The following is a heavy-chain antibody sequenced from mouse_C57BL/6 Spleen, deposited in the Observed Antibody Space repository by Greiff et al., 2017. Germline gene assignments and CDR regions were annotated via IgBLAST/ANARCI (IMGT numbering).Heavy chain of an antibody. Sequence: VQLKESGPGMVKPSQSLSLTCTVTGYSITSGYDWHWIRHFPGNKLEWMGYISYSGSTNYNPSLKSRISITHDTSKNHFFLKLNSVTTEDTATYYCARDGGYYAMDYWGQGTSVTVSS. J-gene: IGHJ4*01. CDR2: ISYSGST. CDR3: ARDGGYYAMDY. V-gene: IGHV3-1*01. CDR1: GYSITSGYD.